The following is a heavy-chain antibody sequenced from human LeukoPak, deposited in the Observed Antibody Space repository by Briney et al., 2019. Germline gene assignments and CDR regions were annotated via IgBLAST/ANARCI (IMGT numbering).Heavy chain of an antibody. CDR2: VIREGSLT. CDR1: GFTFRNYW. CDR3: VRDGDDFNFDY. Sequence: GGSLRLSCAASGFTFRNYWMHWVRQAPGKGLVWVSRVIREGSLTNYADSVKGRFTISRDNAKNTLYLQMNSLRAEDTAVYYCVRDGDDFNFDYWGQGSLVTVSS. V-gene: IGHV3-74*01. D-gene: IGHD5-24*01. J-gene: IGHJ4*02.